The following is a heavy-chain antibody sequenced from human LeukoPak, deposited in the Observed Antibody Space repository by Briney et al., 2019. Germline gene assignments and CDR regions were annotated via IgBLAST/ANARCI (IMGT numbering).Heavy chain of an antibody. J-gene: IGHJ4*02. Sequence: PGRSLRLSCAASGFTFDDYAMHWVRQAPGKGLEWVSGISWNSGSIGYADSVKGRFTISRDNSKNTLYLQMNSLRTEDTAVYYCARRSRDGWYFDYWGQGTLVTVSS. CDR2: ISWNSGSI. V-gene: IGHV3-9*01. CDR1: GFTFDDYA. D-gene: IGHD5-24*01. CDR3: ARRSRDGWYFDY.